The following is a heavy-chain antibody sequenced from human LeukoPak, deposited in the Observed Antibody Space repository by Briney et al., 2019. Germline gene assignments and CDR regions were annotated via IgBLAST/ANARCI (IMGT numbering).Heavy chain of an antibody. V-gene: IGHV3-23*01. D-gene: IGHD6-19*01. CDR3: AKYRASSGWYVGNYFDY. CDR2: ISGSGDST. CDR1: GFTFSTYA. J-gene: IGHJ4*02. Sequence: GGSLRLSCAASGFTFSTYAMSWVRQAPGKGLEWVSAISGSGDSTYYADSVKGRFTISRDNSKNTLYLQMNSLRAEDTAVYYCAKYRASSGWYVGNYFDYWGQGTLVTVSS.